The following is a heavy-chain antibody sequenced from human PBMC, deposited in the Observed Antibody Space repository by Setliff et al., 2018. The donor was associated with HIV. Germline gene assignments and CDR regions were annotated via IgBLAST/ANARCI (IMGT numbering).Heavy chain of an antibody. D-gene: IGHD2-8*02. J-gene: IGHJ6*02. CDR1: GYSFTNYW. CDR3: ARHINSYWYGDGMDV. CDR2: IFPGDSDT. Sequence: PGESLKISCKGSGYSFTNYWIGWVRQMPGKGLEWMGVIFPGDSDTRYSPSFQGQVTISVDKSIRTAYLQWSSLKASDTATYYCARHINSYWYGDGMDVWGQGTTVTVSS. V-gene: IGHV5-51*01.